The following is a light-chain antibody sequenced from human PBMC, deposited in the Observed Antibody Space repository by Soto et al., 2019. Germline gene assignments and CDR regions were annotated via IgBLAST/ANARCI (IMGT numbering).Light chain of an antibody. CDR3: SSYTSSSTLWV. CDR1: SSDVGGYNA. CDR2: EVS. V-gene: IGLV2-14*01. Sequence: QPVLTQPASVSGSPGQSITISCTGTSSDVGGYNAVSWYQQHPGKAPKLMISEVSNRPSGVSNRFSGSKSGNTASLTISGLQAEDEADYYCSSYTSSSTLWVFGGGTKLTVL. J-gene: IGLJ3*02.